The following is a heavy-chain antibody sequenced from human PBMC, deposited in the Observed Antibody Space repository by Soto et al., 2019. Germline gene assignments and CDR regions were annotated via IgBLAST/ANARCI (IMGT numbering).Heavy chain of an antibody. Sequence: EVQLVQSGAEVKKPGESLRISCKGSGYSFTSYWISWVRQMPGKGLEWMGRIDPSDSYTNYSPSFQGHVTISADKSISTAYLQWSSLKASATAMSYCARLTPVWFGESPALYWGQGTLVTVSS. CDR3: ARLTPVWFGESPALY. J-gene: IGHJ4*02. CDR2: IDPSDSYT. D-gene: IGHD3-10*01. V-gene: IGHV5-10-1*01. CDR1: GYSFTSYW.